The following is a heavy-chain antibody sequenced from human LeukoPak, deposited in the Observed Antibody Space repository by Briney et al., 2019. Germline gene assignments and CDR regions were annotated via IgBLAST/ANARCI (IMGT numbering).Heavy chain of an antibody. J-gene: IGHJ4*02. Sequence: GASVKVSCKASGYTFTTYDIHWVRQASGQGLEWMGWMNPHTGNTGFAQKFQGRVTLTTDTSINTAYMELSNLTSDDTAVYFCTRKPFPGNYWGQGFLVTVSS. D-gene: IGHD3-10*01. V-gene: IGHV1-8*01. CDR1: GYTFTTYD. CDR3: TRKPFPGNY. CDR2: MNPHTGNT.